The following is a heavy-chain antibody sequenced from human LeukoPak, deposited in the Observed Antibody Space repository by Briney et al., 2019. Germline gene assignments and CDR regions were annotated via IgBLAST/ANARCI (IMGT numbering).Heavy chain of an antibody. V-gene: IGHV1-46*01. J-gene: IGHJ5*02. CDR2: INPSAGST. Sequence: ASVKVSCKASGYTFTSYYLHWVRQAPGQGLEWMGIINPSAGSTSYAQKFQGRVTITADKSTSTAYMELSSLRSEDTAVYYCARDGVRYCSGGSCYTTPNWFDPWGQGTLVTVSS. CDR3: ARDGVRYCSGGSCYTTPNWFDP. CDR1: GYTFTSYY. D-gene: IGHD2-15*01.